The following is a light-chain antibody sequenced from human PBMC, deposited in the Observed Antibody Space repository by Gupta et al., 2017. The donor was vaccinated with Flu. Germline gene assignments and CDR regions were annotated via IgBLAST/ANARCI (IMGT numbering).Light chain of an antibody. V-gene: IGLV1-51*02. J-gene: IGLJ3*02. CDR2: ENN. CDR3: GTWDNSLNFARV. Sequence: QSVLTQPPSVSAAPGQKVTISCSGSTSNIGANYVSWYQQLPGTAPRLLTYENNKRPSGIPDRFSGSKSGTSATLDITELQNGDEADYYCGTWDNSLNFARVFGGGTRLTVL. CDR1: TSNIGANY.